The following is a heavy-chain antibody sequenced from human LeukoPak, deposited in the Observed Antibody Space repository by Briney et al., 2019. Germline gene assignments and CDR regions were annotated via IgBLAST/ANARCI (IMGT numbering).Heavy chain of an antibody. J-gene: IGHJ3*02. D-gene: IGHD1-26*01. Sequence: GGSLRLSCAASGFTFSDYNMHWVRQAPGKGLDWVALMSPDGNKKYYADSVKGRFTISRDNSKNTVDLQLNSLRAEDMAVCYCARVSGATSWGAFDIWGQGTMVTVSS. CDR2: MSPDGNKK. CDR1: GFTFSDYN. CDR3: ARVSGATSWGAFDI. V-gene: IGHV3-30-3*01.